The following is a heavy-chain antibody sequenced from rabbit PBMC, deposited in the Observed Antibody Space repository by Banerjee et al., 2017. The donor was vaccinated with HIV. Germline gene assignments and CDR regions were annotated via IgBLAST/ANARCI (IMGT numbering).Heavy chain of an antibody. V-gene: IGHV1S40*01. CDR2: IYAGSSGST. J-gene: IGHJ4*01. D-gene: IGHD2-1*01. CDR1: GFSFSSSYY. CDR3: ARSYDDYGDYGVFNL. Sequence: QSLEESGGDLVKPGASLTLTCTASGFSFSSSYYMCWVRQAPGKGLEWIACIYAGSSGSTYYASWAKGRFTISKTSSTTVTLQMTSLTAADTATYFCARSYDDYGDYGVFNLWGPGTLVTVS.